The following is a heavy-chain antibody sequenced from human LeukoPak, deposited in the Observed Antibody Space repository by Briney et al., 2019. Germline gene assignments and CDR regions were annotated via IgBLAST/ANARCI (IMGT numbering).Heavy chain of an antibody. J-gene: IGHJ4*02. Sequence: TSETLSLTCTVSGGSISSGDYYWSWIRQPPGKGLEWIGYIYYSGSTYYNPSLKSRVTISVDTPKNQFSLKLSSVTAADTAVYYCARDLGIAATTDYWGQGTLVTVSS. CDR3: ARDLGIAATTDY. CDR1: GGSISSGDYY. D-gene: IGHD6-13*01. V-gene: IGHV4-30-4*01. CDR2: IYYSGST.